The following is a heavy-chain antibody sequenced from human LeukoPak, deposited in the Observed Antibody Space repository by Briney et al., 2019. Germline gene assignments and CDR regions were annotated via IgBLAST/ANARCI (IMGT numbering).Heavy chain of an antibody. CDR1: GGSFSGYY. Sequence: SETLSLTCAVYGGSFSGYYWSWIRQPPGKGLEWIGEINHSGSTNYNPSLKSRVTISVDTSKNQFSLKLSSVTAADTAVYYCARRKSSGWYGYYYYMDVWGKGTTVTISS. V-gene: IGHV4-34*01. D-gene: IGHD6-19*01. CDR2: INHSGST. J-gene: IGHJ6*03. CDR3: ARRKSSGWYGYYYYMDV.